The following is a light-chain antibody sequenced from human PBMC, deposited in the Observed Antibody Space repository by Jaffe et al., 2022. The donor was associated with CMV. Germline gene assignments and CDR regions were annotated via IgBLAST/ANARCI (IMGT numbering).Light chain of an antibody. CDR1: NSDIGSFNY. Sequence: QSALTQPASVSASPGQSITISCSGTNSDIGSFNYVSWYQQHPGKAPKLIIFDVDSRSSGFSDRFSGSKSGNTASLTISGLQADDEADYYCVSYTNIDTLLFGGGTRLTVL. CDR3: VSYTNIDTLL. J-gene: IGLJ3*02. V-gene: IGLV2-14*03. CDR2: DVD.